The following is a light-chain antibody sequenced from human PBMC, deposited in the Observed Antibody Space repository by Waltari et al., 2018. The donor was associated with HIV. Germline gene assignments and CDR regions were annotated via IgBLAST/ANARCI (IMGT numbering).Light chain of an antibody. J-gene: IGLJ3*02. CDR1: TSDIGYHNY. Sequence: QFALTQPASVSGSPGQSITVSCTGTTSDIGYHNYVSWYQQHPGKAPKLIIYEVSTRPSGGANRFSGSKSGNTASLTISGLQAEDESDYFCSSLTNSATLSVLFGGWTKLTVL. CDR3: SSLTNSATLSVL. CDR2: EVS. V-gene: IGLV2-14*01.